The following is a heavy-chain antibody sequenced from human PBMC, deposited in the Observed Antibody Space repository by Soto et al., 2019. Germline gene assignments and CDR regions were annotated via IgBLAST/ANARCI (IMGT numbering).Heavy chain of an antibody. CDR1: GGTFSSNW. Sequence: GGSLRLSCAASGGTFSSNWGHWVRQAPGKGLVWVSRINSDGSSTSYADSVKGRFTISRDNAKNTLYLQMNSLRAEDTAVYFCARDLGTGSGSYYNVFDNWGQGTLVTVSS. CDR2: INSDGSST. J-gene: IGHJ4*02. V-gene: IGHV3-74*01. CDR3: ARDLGTGSGSYYNVFDN. D-gene: IGHD3-10*01.